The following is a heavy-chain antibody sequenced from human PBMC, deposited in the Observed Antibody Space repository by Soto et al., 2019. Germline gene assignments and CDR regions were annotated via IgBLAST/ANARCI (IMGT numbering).Heavy chain of an antibody. D-gene: IGHD4-17*01. V-gene: IGHV3-20*04. J-gene: IGHJ5*01. CDR1: GFSLDEYG. Sequence: EVQLVESGGGVVRPGGSLRLACAGSGFSLDEYGMSWVRQAPGKGLEGVSGMHRNGGSTGYADSVKGRFTISRDYAKNSLYLQMHSLRAEDTAFYYCARDHRWGYEYGDYGDSWGHGTLVTVSS. CDR3: ARDHRWGYEYGDYGDS. CDR2: MHRNGGST.